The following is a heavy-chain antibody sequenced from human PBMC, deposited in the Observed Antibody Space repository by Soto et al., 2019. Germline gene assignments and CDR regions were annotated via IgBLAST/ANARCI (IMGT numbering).Heavy chain of an antibody. V-gene: IGHV4-34*01. Sequence: PSETLSLTCAVYGGSFSGYYWSWIRQPPGKGLEWIGEINHSGSTNYNPSLKSRVTISVDTSKNQFSLKLSSVTAADTAVYYCARGREDCSSTSCPVYYFDYWGQGTLVTVS. D-gene: IGHD2-2*01. CDR1: GGSFSGYY. CDR3: ARGREDCSSTSCPVYYFDY. CDR2: INHSGST. J-gene: IGHJ4*02.